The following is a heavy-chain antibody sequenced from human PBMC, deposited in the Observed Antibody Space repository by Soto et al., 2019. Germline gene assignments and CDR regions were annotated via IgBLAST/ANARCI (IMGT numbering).Heavy chain of an antibody. V-gene: IGHV1-69*01. CDR3: ARGGELPPYYYYYGMDV. J-gene: IGHJ6*02. CDR1: GGTFSSYA. D-gene: IGHD3-10*01. Sequence: QVQLVQSGAEVKKPGSSVKVSCKASGGTFSSYAISWVRQAPGQGLEWMGGIIPTFGTANYAQKFQGRVTITADESTSTAYMELSSLRSEDTAVYYCARGGELPPYYYYYGMDVWGQGTTVTVSS. CDR2: IIPTFGTA.